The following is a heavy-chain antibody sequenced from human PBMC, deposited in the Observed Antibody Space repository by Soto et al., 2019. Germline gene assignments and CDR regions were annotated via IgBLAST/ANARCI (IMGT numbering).Heavy chain of an antibody. CDR1: GYSFTGYY. J-gene: IGHJ5*02. CDR2: IIPHSGET. Sequence: QVQLVQSGAEVKRPGASVKVSCKASGYSFTGYYMHWVRQAPGQGLEWMGWIIPHSGETNYAQKFQPGVPLPGETSIRPATSRLGGLPPDATAWNSWAGEPVTLPKGANAPWGQGTLSPSPQ. CDR3: AGEPVTLPKGANAP. V-gene: IGHV1-2*02. D-gene: IGHD1-26*01.